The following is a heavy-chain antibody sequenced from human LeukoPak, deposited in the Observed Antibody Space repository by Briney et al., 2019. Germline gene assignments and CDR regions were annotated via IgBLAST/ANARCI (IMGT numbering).Heavy chain of an antibody. CDR3: ASDWYSSSWYPPHPGY. V-gene: IGHV1-2*02. J-gene: IGHJ4*02. CDR2: INPNSGGT. CDR1: GYTFTGYY. Sequence: ASVKVSCKTSGYTFTGYYMHWVRQAPGQGLEWMGWINPNSGGTNYAPKFQRSATMTRDTSISTAYMEMSRLRSDDTAVYYCASDWYSSSWYPPHPGYWGQGTLVTVSS. D-gene: IGHD6-13*01.